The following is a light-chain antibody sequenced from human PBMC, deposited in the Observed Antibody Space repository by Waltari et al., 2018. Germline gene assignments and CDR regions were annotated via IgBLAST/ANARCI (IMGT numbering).Light chain of an antibody. Sequence: SYELTQPPSVSVSPGQTATITCSGDSLPKEYAYWYQQKPGQAPVRVLHKDTERPSGLPERFSGSSSGTTVTLTISGVQADDEADYYCQSTDSDKYTIFGGGTKLTVL. CDR1: SLPKEY. CDR3: QSTDSDKYTI. V-gene: IGLV3-25*03. J-gene: IGLJ2*01. CDR2: KDT.